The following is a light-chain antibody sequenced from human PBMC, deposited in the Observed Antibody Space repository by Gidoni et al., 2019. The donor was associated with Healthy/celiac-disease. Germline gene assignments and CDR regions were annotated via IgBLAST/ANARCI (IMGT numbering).Light chain of an antibody. CDR1: KLGDKY. J-gene: IGLJ2*01. Sequence: SSELTQPPSVFVSPGQTASITCSGDKLGDKYACWYQQKPGQSPVLVIYQASKRPSGIPERFSGSNSGNTATLTISGPQAMDEADYYCQAWDSSTAHVVFGGGTKLTVL. CDR3: QAWDSSTAHVV. CDR2: QAS. V-gene: IGLV3-1*01.